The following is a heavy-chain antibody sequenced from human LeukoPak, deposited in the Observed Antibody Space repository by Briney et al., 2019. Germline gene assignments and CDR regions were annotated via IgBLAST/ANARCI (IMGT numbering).Heavy chain of an antibody. CDR1: GGSISSSSYY. CDR2: IYYSGST. D-gene: IGHD3-16*01. CDR3: ARFTPQGYGWGGYNRFDP. J-gene: IGHJ5*02. V-gene: IGHV4-39*01. Sequence: SETLSLTCTVSGGSISSSSYYWGWIRQPPGKGLEWIGSIYYSGSTYYNPSLKGRVTISVDTSKNQFSLKLSSVTAADTAVYYCARFTPQGYGWGGYNRFDPWGQGTLVTVSS.